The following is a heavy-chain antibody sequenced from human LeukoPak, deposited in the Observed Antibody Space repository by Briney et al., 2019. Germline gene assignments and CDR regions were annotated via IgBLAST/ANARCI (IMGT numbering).Heavy chain of an antibody. CDR1: GYMFNTYG. V-gene: IGHV1-18*01. Sequence: GASVKVSCKASGYMFNTYGISWVRQAPGQGLEWMGWISTYNGNTNYAQKFQDRVTMTTDTSTRTAYMELRSLRSDETAVYYCARGPSGCSGGSCYSDYCGQGTLVTVSS. CDR2: ISTYNGNT. CDR3: ARGPSGCSGGSCYSDY. D-gene: IGHD2-15*01. J-gene: IGHJ4*02.